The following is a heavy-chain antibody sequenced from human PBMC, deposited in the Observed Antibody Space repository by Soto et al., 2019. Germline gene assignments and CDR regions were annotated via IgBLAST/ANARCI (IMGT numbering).Heavy chain of an antibody. J-gene: IGHJ5*01. CDR3: ARGVGGYSYGGLDS. CDR1: GGSFSDHY. V-gene: IGHV4-34*01. D-gene: IGHD5-18*01. Sequence: QVQLQQWGAGLLKPSETLSLTCAVYGGSFSDHYWSWIRQTPGKGLEWIGEINHSGSTNYNPSFKSRVTISVDTSKNQFSLYLSSVTAADTAVIYCARGVGGYSYGGLDSRGQGTLVTVSA. CDR2: INHSGST.